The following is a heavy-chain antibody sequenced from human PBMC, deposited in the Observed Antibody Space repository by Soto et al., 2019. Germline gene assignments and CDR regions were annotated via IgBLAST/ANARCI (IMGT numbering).Heavy chain of an antibody. CDR1: GASVSSGDYY. CDR3: ARRVTGGGERFDP. Sequence: QVQLQVSGPGLVEPSQTLSLTCTVSGASVSSGDYYWTWIRQPPGKDLEWIGYIYSSGDTNYNPSLRSRVTMSKDTSKNQFSLKLSSLTAADTPVYYCARRVTGGGERFDPWGQGTLVTVSS. V-gene: IGHV4-30-4*01. J-gene: IGHJ5*02. D-gene: IGHD7-27*01. CDR2: IYSSGDT.